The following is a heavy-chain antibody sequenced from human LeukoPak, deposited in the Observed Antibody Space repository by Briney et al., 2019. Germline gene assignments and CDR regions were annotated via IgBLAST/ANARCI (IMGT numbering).Heavy chain of an antibody. CDR1: GFAFSNYG. CDR2: IWYDESDR. J-gene: IGHJ4*02. D-gene: IGHD3-16*01. Sequence: GGSLRLSCAASGFAFSNYGMHWVRQAPGKGLEWVAVIWYDESDRYYGDSVKGRFTISRDNSKYTLYLQMNSLRAEDTAVYYCARDTRGRDLDYWGQGTLVTVSS. V-gene: IGHV3-33*01. CDR3: ARDTRGRDLDY.